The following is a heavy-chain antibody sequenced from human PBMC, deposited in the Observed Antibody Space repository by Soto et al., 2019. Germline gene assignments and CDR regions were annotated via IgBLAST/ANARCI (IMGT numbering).Heavy chain of an antibody. D-gene: IGHD3-3*01. CDR3: ARVYGGYYDFWSGYPYNWFDP. J-gene: IGHJ5*02. CDR1: DGSFSGYY. V-gene: IGHV4-34*01. Sequence: QVQLQQWGAGLLKPSETLSLTCAVYDGSFSGYYWSWIRQPPGKGLEWIGEINHSGSTNYNPSLKSRVTISVDTSKNQFSLKLSSVTAADTAVYYCARVYGGYYDFWSGYPYNWFDPWGQGTLVTVSS. CDR2: INHSGST.